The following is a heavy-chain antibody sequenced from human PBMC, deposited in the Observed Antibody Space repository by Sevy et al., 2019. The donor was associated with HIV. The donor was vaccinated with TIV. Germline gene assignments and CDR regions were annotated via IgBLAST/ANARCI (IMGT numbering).Heavy chain of an antibody. J-gene: IGHJ4*02. CDR3: ARDIGILLWFGELNFDY. V-gene: IGHV1-18*04. Sequence: ASVKVSCKASGYTFTSYGISWVRQAPGQGLEWMGWISAYNGNTNYPQKLQGRDTMTTDTSTSTAYMELRSLRSDDTAVYYCARDIGILLWFGELNFDYWGQGTLVTVSS. CDR1: GYTFTSYG. CDR2: ISAYNGNT. D-gene: IGHD3-10*01.